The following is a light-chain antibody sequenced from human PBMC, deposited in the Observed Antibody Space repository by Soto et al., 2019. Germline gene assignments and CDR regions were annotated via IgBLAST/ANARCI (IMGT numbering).Light chain of an antibody. CDR2: DAS. J-gene: IGKJ1*01. CDR1: QRVSRY. CDR3: QQYDNWPRT. V-gene: IGKV3-15*01. Sequence: EIVLTQTPSTLSFSPWERSTLSFMASQRVSRYLAWFQQKPGQPPRLLIYDASTRATGIPSRFSGSGSGTEFTLTISSLKSEDFAVYYCQQYDNWPRTFGQGTKVDI.